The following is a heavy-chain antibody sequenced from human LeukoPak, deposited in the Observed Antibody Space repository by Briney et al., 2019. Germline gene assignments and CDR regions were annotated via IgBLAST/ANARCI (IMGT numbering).Heavy chain of an antibody. V-gene: IGHV3-9*01. CDR2: ISWNSGSI. D-gene: IGHD1-7*01. Sequence: PGRSLRLSCAASGFTFDDYAMHWVRQAPGKGLEWVSGISWNSGSIGYADSVKGRFTISRDNAKNSLYLQMNSLRAEDTALYYCAKDIFANNWNYDGTFDYWGQGTLVTVSS. CDR1: GFTFDDYA. CDR3: AKDIFANNWNYDGTFDY. J-gene: IGHJ4*02.